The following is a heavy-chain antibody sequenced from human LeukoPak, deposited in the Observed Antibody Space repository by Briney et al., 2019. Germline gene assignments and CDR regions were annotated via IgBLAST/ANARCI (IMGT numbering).Heavy chain of an antibody. V-gene: IGHV4-34*01. CDR3: ASGILRSMVDY. CDR1: GGSFSGYY. J-gene: IGHJ4*02. D-gene: IGHD3-9*01. Sequence: SETLSLTCAVYGGSFSGYYWSWIRQPPGKGLEWIGEINHSGSTNYNPSLKSRVTISVDTSKNQFSLKLSSATAADTAVYYCASGILRSMVDYWGQGTLVTVSS. CDR2: INHSGST.